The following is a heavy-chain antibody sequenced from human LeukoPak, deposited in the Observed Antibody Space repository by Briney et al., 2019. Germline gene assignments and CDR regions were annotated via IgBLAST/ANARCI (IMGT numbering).Heavy chain of an antibody. CDR3: AXYDRYYYYGMDV. J-gene: IGHJ6*02. CDR2: INPSGGNT. CDR1: GYTFTSYY. D-gene: IGHD3-3*01. Sequence: GASVKVSCKASGYTFTSYYMHWVRQAPGQGLEWMGIINPSGGNTNYAQKLQGRVTMTTDTSTSTAYMELRSLRSDDTAVYYCAXYDRYYYYGMDVWGQGTTVTVSS. V-gene: IGHV1-46*01.